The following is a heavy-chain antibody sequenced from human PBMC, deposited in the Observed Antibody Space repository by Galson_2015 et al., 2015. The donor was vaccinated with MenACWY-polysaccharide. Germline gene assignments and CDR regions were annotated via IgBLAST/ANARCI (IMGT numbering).Heavy chain of an antibody. V-gene: IGHV6-1*01. CDR1: GDSVSSHSAV. J-gene: IGHJ4*02. D-gene: IGHD4-11*01. CDR2: TYCRSKCYN. Sequence: CAISGDSVSSHSAVWNWIRQSPSRGLEWLGRTYCRSKCYNDYAVSVKSRITIKPDTSKNQFSLQLSSVTPEDTAVYYCTRNLDTLLTTRGGFDYWGQGTPVTVSS. CDR3: TRNLDTLLTTRGGFDY.